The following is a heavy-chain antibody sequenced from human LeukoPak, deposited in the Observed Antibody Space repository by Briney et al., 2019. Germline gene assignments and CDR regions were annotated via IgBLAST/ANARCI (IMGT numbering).Heavy chain of an antibody. D-gene: IGHD3-10*01. CDR2: TSSDLNVK. CDR1: GFTFRNYV. J-gene: IGHJ4*02. Sequence: PGGSLRLSCAVSGFTFRNYVIHWVRQAPGKGLEWVAVTSSDLNVKLYADSVKGRFTISRDNSRSTLYLQINSLRPEDTAIYYCAREGYYGSGSPPSLYFDYWGQGTLVTVSS. V-gene: IGHV3-30-3*01. CDR3: AREGYYGSGSPPSLYFDY.